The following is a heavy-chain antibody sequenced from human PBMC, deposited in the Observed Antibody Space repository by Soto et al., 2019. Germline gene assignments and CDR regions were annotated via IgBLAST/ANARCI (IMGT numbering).Heavy chain of an antibody. CDR3: ARDPDDLTSNFDY. CDR2: ISSTNNYI. Sequence: EVQLVESGGGLVKPGGSLRLSCAASGFTFTRYSMNWVRQAPGKGLEWVSSISSTNNYIYYADSMKGRFTVSRDNAKNSVYLDMNSLSAEDTAVYYCARDPDDLTSNFDYWGQGTLVTVSS. CDR1: GFTFTRYS. J-gene: IGHJ4*02. V-gene: IGHV3-21*01.